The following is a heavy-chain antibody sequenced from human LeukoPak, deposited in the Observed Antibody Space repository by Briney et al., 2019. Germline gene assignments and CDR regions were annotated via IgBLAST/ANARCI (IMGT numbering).Heavy chain of an antibody. V-gene: IGHV3-7*01. Sequence: GGSLRLSCAASGFTFSTYWMTWVRQAPGKGLEWVANIKEDGIDKYYVDSVRGRFTISRDNAKNAVYLQMNSLRAEDTAIYYCVRDIVGFCTSSTCYRLDYWGQGTLVSVSS. CDR3: VRDIVGFCTSSTCYRLDY. D-gene: IGHD2-2*01. CDR1: GFTFSTYW. J-gene: IGHJ4*02. CDR2: IKEDGIDK.